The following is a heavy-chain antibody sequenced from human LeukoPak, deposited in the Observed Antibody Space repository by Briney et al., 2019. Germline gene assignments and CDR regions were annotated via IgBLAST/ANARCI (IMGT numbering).Heavy chain of an antibody. J-gene: IGHJ4*02. CDR3: AKTGGPWD. CDR1: GFTFSSYA. Sequence: GGYLRLSCAASGFTFSSYAMTWVRQAPGKGLEWVSVIFSDGTTYYTDSVKGRFTISRDNSKNTLYLQLNSLRAEDTAVYYCAKTGGPWDWGQGTLVTVSS. D-gene: IGHD7-27*01. V-gene: IGHV3-23*03. CDR2: IFSDGTT.